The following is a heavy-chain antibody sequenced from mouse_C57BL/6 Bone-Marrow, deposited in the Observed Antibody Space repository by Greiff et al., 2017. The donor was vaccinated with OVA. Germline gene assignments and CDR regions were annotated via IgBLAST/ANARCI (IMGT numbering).Heavy chain of an antibody. D-gene: IGHD3-2*02. J-gene: IGHJ4*01. V-gene: IGHV10-1*01. CDR3: VGRQLRLPYAMDY. CDR1: GFSFNTYA. CDR2: IRSKSNNYAT. Sequence: EVQGVESGGGLVQPKGSLKLSCAASGFSFNTYAMNWVRQAPGKGLEWVARIRSKSNNYATYYADSVKDRFTISRDDSESMLYLQMNNLKTEDTAMYYCVGRQLRLPYAMDYWGQGTSVTVSS.